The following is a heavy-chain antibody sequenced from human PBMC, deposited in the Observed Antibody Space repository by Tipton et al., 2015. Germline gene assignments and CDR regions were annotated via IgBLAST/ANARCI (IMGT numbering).Heavy chain of an antibody. CDR1: GGSVSSGSYY. CDR2: ISHSGNT. CDR3: ACQDYDSLTRDYQTVDY. Sequence: LPLTCTVSGGSVSSGSYYWSWIRQPPGKGLEWIGSISHSGNTYYNPPLKSRVTMSRDTSKNQFSLKLTSVTAADTAVYYCACQDYDSLTRDYQTVDYWGQGTLVTVSS. V-gene: IGHV4-39*07. D-gene: IGHD3-9*01. J-gene: IGHJ4*02.